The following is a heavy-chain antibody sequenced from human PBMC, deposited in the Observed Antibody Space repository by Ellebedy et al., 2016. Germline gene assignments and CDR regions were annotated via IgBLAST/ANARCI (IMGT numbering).Heavy chain of an antibody. CDR3: ARDTEQWLVIGTFDY. V-gene: IGHV3-21*05. D-gene: IGHD6-19*01. CDR1: GFTFSSYS. Sequence: GESLKISCAASGFTFSSYSMNWVRQAPGKGLEWVSYISSSSSYIYYADSVKGRFTISRDNAKNSLYLQMNSLRAEDTAVYYCARDTEQWLVIGTFDYWGQGTLVTVSS. CDR2: ISSSSSYI. J-gene: IGHJ4*02.